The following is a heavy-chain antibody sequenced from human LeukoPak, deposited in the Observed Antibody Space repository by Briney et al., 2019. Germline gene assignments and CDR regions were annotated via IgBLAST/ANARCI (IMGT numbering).Heavy chain of an antibody. CDR1: GGSISSSSAY. CDR3: ARLTPYSGSPLGDY. V-gene: IGHV4-39*01. Sequence: SETLSLTCTVSGGSISSSSAYWGWIRQPPGKGLEWIGSIYYSKNTYYNPSLKSRVTISADTSKNQFSLTLGSVTAADTAVYYCARLTPYSGSPLGDYWGQGTLVTVSS. D-gene: IGHD1-26*01. CDR2: IYYSKNT. J-gene: IGHJ4*02.